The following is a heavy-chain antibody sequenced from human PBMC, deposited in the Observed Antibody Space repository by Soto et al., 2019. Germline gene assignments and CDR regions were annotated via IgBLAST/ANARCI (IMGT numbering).Heavy chain of an antibody. CDR1: GGTFSSYA. CDR2: IIPIFGTT. J-gene: IGHJ4*02. D-gene: IGHD6-13*01. Sequence: ASVKVSCKASGGTFSSYAISWVRQAPGQGLEWMGEIIPIFGTTNYAQKFQGRVTLTMDTSTSTVYMELSSLRFEDTAVYYCARDLAAADYWGQGTLVTVSS. V-gene: IGHV1-69*05. CDR3: ARDLAAADY.